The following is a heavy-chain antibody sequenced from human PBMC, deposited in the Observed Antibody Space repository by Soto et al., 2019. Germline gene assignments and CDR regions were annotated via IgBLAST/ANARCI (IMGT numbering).Heavy chain of an antibody. Sequence: SETLSLTCAVSGYSISSSNWWGWIRQPPGKGLEWIGYIYYSGSTYYNPSVTGRVSMSVDTSKNQFSLKLSSVTAVDTAVYYCERRYSSMRYFDYWGQGTLVTVSS. CDR2: IYYSGST. CDR1: GYSISSSNW. J-gene: IGHJ4*02. D-gene: IGHD2-15*01. V-gene: IGHV4-28*01. CDR3: ERRYSSMRYFDY.